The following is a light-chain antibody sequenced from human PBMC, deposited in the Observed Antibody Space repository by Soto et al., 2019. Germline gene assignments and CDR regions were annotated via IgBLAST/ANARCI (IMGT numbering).Light chain of an antibody. CDR2: KVS. Sequence: DVLMTQSPLSLPVTLGQSASISCRSSQSLVYSDGITYLNWFHQRPGQSPRRLIYKVSKPDSGVPDRFSGSGSGTDFTLKISRVEAEYVGLYYCMQGTHWPLTFGGGTKVEIK. CDR3: MQGTHWPLT. J-gene: IGKJ4*01. CDR1: QSLVYSDGITY. V-gene: IGKV2-30*01.